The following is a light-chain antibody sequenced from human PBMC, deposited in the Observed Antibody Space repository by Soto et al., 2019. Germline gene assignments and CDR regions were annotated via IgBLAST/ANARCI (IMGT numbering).Light chain of an antibody. CDR3: QQLNSYPYT. CDR1: QGISSY. J-gene: IGKJ2*01. Sequence: DIQLTQSPSFLSAPVGDRITITCRASQGISSYLAWYQQNPGKAPKLLIYAASTLQSGVPSRFSGSGSGTEFTLTISSLQPEDFATYYCQQLNSYPYTFGQGTKVDIK. V-gene: IGKV1-9*01. CDR2: AAS.